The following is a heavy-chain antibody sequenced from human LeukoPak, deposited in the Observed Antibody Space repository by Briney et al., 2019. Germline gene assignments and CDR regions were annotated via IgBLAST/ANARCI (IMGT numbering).Heavy chain of an antibody. J-gene: IGHJ5*02. CDR3: AGGPKQQLLWGRASNGFDP. V-gene: IGHV3-23*01. CDR2: ISGSGGST. D-gene: IGHD2-2*01. Sequence: GSLRLSCAASGFTFSSYAMSWVRQAPGKGLEWVSAISGSGGSTYYADSVKGRFTISRDNSKNMLYLQMNSLRAEDTAVYYCAGGPKQQLLWGRASNGFDPWGQGTLVTVSS. CDR1: GFTFSSYA.